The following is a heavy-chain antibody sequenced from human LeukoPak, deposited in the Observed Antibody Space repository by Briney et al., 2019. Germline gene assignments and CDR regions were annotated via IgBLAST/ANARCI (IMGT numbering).Heavy chain of an antibody. CDR2: ISGGGDAT. Sequence: GGSLRLSCAASDFSFITYAMSWVRQAPGKGLEWVSTISGGGDATYYADSVKGRFTISKDNSKNTLYLQMNSLRVEDTAVYYCARDSSMLRGPLVIYYFDFWGQGTLVTVSS. V-gene: IGHV3-23*01. CDR3: ARDSSMLRGPLVIYYFDF. CDR1: DFSFITYA. J-gene: IGHJ4*02. D-gene: IGHD3-10*01.